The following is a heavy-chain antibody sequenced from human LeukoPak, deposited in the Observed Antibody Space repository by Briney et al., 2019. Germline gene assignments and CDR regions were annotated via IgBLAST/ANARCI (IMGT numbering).Heavy chain of an antibody. V-gene: IGHV4-34*01. CDR1: GGSFSGYY. CDR3: ARDRLVRLAAAVHYYGMDV. D-gene: IGHD6-13*01. J-gene: IGHJ6*02. Sequence: TASETLSLTCAVYGGSFSGYYWSWIRQSPGKGLEWIGGINHSGSTNYNPSLKSRVTISIDTSKNQFSLKLSSVTAADTAVYYCARDRLVRLAAAVHYYGMDVWGQGTTVTVSS. CDR2: INHSGST.